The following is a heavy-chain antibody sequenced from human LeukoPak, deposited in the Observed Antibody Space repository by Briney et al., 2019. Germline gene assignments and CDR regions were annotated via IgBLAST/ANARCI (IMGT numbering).Heavy chain of an antibody. Sequence: PSETLSLTCTVSGGSISSSSYYWGWIRQPPGRGLEWIGSIYYSGSTYYNPSLKSRVTISVDTSKNQFSLKLSSVTAADTAVYYCARGLYYDSSGYGFLRAFDIWGQGTMVTVSS. CDR2: IYYSGST. CDR3: ARGLYYDSSGYGFLRAFDI. D-gene: IGHD3-22*01. V-gene: IGHV4-39*07. CDR1: GGSISSSSYY. J-gene: IGHJ3*02.